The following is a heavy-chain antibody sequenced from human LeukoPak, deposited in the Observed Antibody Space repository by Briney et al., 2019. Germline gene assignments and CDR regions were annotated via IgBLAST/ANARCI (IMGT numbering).Heavy chain of an antibody. J-gene: IGHJ3*02. CDR2: IIPIFGTA. Sequence: ASVKVSCKASGGTFSSYAISWVRQAPGQGLEWMGGIIPIFGTANYAQKFQGRVTITADRSTSTAYMELSSLRSEDTAVYYCARGRGNFKTNAFDIWGQGTMVTVSS. D-gene: IGHD4-23*01. V-gene: IGHV1-69*06. CDR1: GGTFSSYA. CDR3: ARGRGNFKTNAFDI.